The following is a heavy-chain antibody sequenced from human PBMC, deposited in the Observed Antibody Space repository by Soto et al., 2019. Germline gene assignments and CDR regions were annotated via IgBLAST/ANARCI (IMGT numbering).Heavy chain of an antibody. Sequence: PSQTLSLTCAISGDSVSSNSAAWNWIRHSPSRGLEWLGRTYYRSKWYNDYAVSVKSRITINPDTSKNQFSLQLNSVTPEDTAVYYCARDRGGWLVPPYYYGMDVWGQGTTVTVSS. V-gene: IGHV6-1*01. CDR2: TYYRSKWYN. J-gene: IGHJ6*02. CDR3: ARDRGGWLVPPYYYGMDV. D-gene: IGHD6-19*01. CDR1: GDSVSSNSAA.